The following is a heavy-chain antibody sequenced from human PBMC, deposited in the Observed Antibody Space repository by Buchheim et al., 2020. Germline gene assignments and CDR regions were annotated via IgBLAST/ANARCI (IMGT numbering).Heavy chain of an antibody. J-gene: IGHJ4*02. Sequence: QVQLVESGGGVVQPGRSLRLSCAASGFTFNSYGMHWVRQAPGKGLEWVAVISYDGSNKYYADSVKGRFTISRDNSKNTLYLQMNSLRAEDTAVYYCAKDSYDSSGYYWGYFDYWGQGTL. V-gene: IGHV3-30*18. CDR2: ISYDGSNK. D-gene: IGHD3-22*01. CDR1: GFTFNSYG. CDR3: AKDSYDSSGYYWGYFDY.